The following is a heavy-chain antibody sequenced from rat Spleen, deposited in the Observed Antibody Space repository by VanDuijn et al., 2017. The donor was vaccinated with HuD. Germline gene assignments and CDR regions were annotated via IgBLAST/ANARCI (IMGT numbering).Heavy chain of an antibody. CDR1: GFSLISYN. Sequence: QVQLKESGPGLVQPSQTLSLTCTVSGFSLISYNVHWVRQPTGKGLEWMGVIWTGGATDYNSALRSRLSISRDTSKSQVFLKMNSLQTEDIATYYCARDVANYYAGTYGVMAAWGQGASVIVSS. D-gene: IGHD1-12*02. CDR2: IWTGGAT. J-gene: IGHJ4*01. V-gene: IGHV2-30*01. CDR3: ARDVANYYAGTYGVMAA.